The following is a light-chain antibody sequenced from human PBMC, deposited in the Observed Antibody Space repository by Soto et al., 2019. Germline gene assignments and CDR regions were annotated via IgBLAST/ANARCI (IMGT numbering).Light chain of an antibody. CDR1: ESVSNN. J-gene: IGKJ1*01. V-gene: IGKV3-15*01. CDR3: QQYHDWPWT. CDR2: GAA. Sequence: ELVMTQSPATLSVSPGERATLSCRASESVSNNLAWYQQKPGQAPRLLIYGAATRATGIPARFSGSGSGTEFTLTVSTLQSEDFAVYHCQQYHDWPWTFGQGTRVELK.